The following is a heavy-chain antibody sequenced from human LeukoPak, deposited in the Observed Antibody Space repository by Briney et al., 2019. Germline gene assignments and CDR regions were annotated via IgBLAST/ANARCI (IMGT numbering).Heavy chain of an antibody. CDR1: GGSISSGSYY. CDR2: IYTSGST. D-gene: IGHD3-10*01. CDR3: ARDYGTGSYYPSFDY. V-gene: IGHV4-61*02. Sequence: SSETLSLTCTVSGGSISSGSYYWSWIRQPAGKGLEWIGRIYTSGSTNYNPSLKSRVTISVDTSKNQFSLKLSSVTAADTAVYYCARDYGTGSYYPSFDYWGQGTLVTVSS. J-gene: IGHJ4*02.